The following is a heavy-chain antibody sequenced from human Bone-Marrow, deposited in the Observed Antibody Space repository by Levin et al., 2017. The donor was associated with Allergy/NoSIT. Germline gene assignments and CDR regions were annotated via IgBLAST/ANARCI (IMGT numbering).Heavy chain of an antibody. Sequence: GESLKISCAASGFTFSSYGMHWVRQAPGKGLEWVAVIWYDGSNKNYADSVKGRFTISRDNSKNTLYLQMNSLRAEDTAVYYCASSYDDPYAYYVDVWGTGTTVIVSS. J-gene: IGHJ6*03. D-gene: IGHD5-12*01. CDR2: IWYDGSNK. CDR3: ASSYDDPYAYYVDV. CDR1: GFTFSSYG. V-gene: IGHV3-33*01.